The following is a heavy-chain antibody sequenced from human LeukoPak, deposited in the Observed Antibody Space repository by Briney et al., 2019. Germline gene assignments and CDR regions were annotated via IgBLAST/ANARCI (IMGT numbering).Heavy chain of an antibody. V-gene: IGHV1-8*01. Sequence: ASVKVSCKASGYTFTSYDVNWVRQATGQGLEWMGWVNPNSGHTGYAQKFQGRVTLTTNTSVSTAYMELSSLRSEDAAIYYCARGAPGSYCSGGSCPYFDYWGQGTLVSVSS. CDR2: VNPNSGHT. CDR3: ARGAPGSYCSGGSCPYFDY. J-gene: IGHJ4*02. D-gene: IGHD2-15*01. CDR1: GYTFTSYD.